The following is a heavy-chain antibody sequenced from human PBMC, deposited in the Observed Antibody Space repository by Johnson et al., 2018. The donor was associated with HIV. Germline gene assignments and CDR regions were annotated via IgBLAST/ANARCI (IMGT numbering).Heavy chain of an antibody. CDR2: TRHDGSNK. D-gene: IGHD7-27*01. CDR3: AKDERQLGGWSHAFDI. Sequence: QEQLVESGGGVVQPGGSLRLSCAASEFTFSNYAMHWVRQAPGKRLEWVAFTRHDGSNKYYADSVEGRFTISRDNSKSTLYLQMRRLKAEDTAVYYCAKDERQLGGWSHAFDIWGQGTMVTVSS. V-gene: IGHV3-30*02. J-gene: IGHJ3*02. CDR1: EFTFSNYA.